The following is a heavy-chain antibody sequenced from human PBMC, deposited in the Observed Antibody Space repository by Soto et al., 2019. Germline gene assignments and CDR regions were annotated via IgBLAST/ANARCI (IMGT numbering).Heavy chain of an antibody. Sequence: EVQLVESGGGLVQPGGSLRLTCEASGFILSGYWMSWVRQAPGKGLEWVAKVKQDGSNKYYLDSVEGRFTISRDNAKNWLDLKINSRRAEDTGVYFCARGGGNFDQWGQGTLVTVSS. D-gene: IGHD3-16*01. CDR1: GFILSGYW. J-gene: IGHJ4*02. CDR2: VKQDGSNK. CDR3: ARGGGNFDQ. V-gene: IGHV3-7*04.